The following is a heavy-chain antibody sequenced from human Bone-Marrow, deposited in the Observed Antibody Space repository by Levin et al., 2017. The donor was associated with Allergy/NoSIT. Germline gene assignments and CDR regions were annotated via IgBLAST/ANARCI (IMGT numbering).Heavy chain of an antibody. D-gene: IGHD3-22*01. CDR2: IYYSGST. V-gene: IGHV4-39*01. CDR3: ARQKDLMYYYDSSGPLVFFDY. Sequence: SETLSLTCTVSGGSISSSSYYWGWIRQPPGKGLEWIGSIYYSGSTYYNPSLKSRVTISVDTSKNQFSLKLSSVTAADTAVYYCARQKDLMYYYDSSGPLVFFDYWGQGTLVTVSS. CDR1: GGSISSSSYY. J-gene: IGHJ4*02.